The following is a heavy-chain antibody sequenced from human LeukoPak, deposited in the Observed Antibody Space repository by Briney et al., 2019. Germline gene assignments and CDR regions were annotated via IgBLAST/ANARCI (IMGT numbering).Heavy chain of an antibody. J-gene: IGHJ4*02. V-gene: IGHV3-7*01. CDR1: GFTFSSYW. CDR3: ARELVRFGESDFDY. CDR2: IKQDGSEK. D-gene: IGHD3-10*01. Sequence: PGGSLRLSCAASGFTFSSYWMSWVRQAPGKGLEWVANIKQDGSEKYYVDSVKGRFTISRDNAKNSLYLQMNSLRAEDTAVYYCARELVRFGESDFDYWGQGTLVTVSS.